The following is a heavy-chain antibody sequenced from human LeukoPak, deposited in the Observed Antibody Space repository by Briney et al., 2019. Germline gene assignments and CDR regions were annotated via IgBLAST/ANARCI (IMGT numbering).Heavy chain of an antibody. CDR1: GFTFSSYT. CDR2: ISSGSTYI. V-gene: IGHV3-21*01. Sequence: PGGSLRLSCAVSGFTFSSYTMNWVRQAPGKGLEWVSSISSGSTYIYYADSVKGRFTISRDNAKNSLYLQMNSLRAEDTAVYYCARVWVIGVVTHLDYWGQGALVTVSS. CDR3: ARVWVIGVVTHLDY. D-gene: IGHD3-3*01. J-gene: IGHJ4*02.